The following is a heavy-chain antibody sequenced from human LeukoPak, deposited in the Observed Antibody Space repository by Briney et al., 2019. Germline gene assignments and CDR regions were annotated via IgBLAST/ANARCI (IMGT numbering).Heavy chain of an antibody. CDR3: ASLYGSGSYYTRRFDP. D-gene: IGHD3-10*01. CDR2: IYYSGST. J-gene: IGHJ5*02. V-gene: IGHV4-30-4*01. Sequence: SQTLSLTCTVSGGSISSGDYYWSWIRQPPGKGLEWIGYIYYSGSTYYNPSLKSRVTISVDTSKNQFSLKLSSVTAADTAVYYCASLYGSGSYYTRRFDPWGQGTLVTVSS. CDR1: GGSISSGDYY.